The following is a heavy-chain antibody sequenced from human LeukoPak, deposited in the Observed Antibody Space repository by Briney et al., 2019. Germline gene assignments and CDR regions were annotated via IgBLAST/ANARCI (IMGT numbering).Heavy chain of an antibody. D-gene: IGHD3-16*01. V-gene: IGHV3-53*01. Sequence: PGGSLRLSCAASGFTVSSNYMSWVRQAPGKGLEWVSVIYSGGSTYYADSVKGRFTISRDNSKNTLYLQMNSLRAEDTAVYYCARVGGMRAYYYHGMDVWGKGTTVTVSS. J-gene: IGHJ6*04. CDR1: GFTVSSNY. CDR3: ARVGGMRAYYYHGMDV. CDR2: IYSGGST.